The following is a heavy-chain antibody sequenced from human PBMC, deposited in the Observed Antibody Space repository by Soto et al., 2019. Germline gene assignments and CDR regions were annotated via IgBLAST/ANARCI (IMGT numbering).Heavy chain of an antibody. D-gene: IGHD6-6*01. CDR3: ARSIAALDY. J-gene: IGHJ4*02. CDR1: GGAVSSGSYY. V-gene: IGHV4-61*01. CDR2: IYYSGST. Sequence: QVQLQESGPGLVKPSETLSLTCTVSGGAVSSGSYYWSWIRQPPGKGLEWIGYIYYSGSTNYYPSLQSRVTISVDTSKNQFSLQLSSVTAADTAVYYCARSIAALDYWGQGTLVTVSS.